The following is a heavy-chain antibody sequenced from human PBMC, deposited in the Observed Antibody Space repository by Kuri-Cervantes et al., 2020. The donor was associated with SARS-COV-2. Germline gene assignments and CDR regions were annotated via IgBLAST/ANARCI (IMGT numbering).Heavy chain of an antibody. CDR2: IYYSGST. D-gene: IGHD4/OR15-4a*01. J-gene: IGHJ4*02. CDR3: ARGLRGLTHDY. Sequence: SGTLSLTCTVSGGSISSSSYYWGWIRQPPGKGLEWIESIYYSGSTYYNPSLKSRVTISVDTSKNQFSLKLSSVTAADTAVYYCARGLRGLTHDYWGQGTLVTVSS. CDR1: GGSISSSSYY. V-gene: IGHV4-39*01.